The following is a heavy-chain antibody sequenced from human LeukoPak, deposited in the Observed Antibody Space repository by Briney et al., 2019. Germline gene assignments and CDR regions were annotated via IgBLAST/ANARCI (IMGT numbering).Heavy chain of an antibody. CDR2: IYSGGST. CDR1: GFTVSSNY. V-gene: IGHV3-66*01. J-gene: IGHJ4*02. Sequence: GGSLRLSCAASGFTVSSNYMSWVRQAPGKGLEWVSAIYSGGSTYYADSVKGRFTISRDNSKNTLYLQMNSLRAEDTAVYYCARDRGRYSSGWSFDYWGQGTLVTVSS. D-gene: IGHD6-19*01. CDR3: ARDRGRYSSGWSFDY.